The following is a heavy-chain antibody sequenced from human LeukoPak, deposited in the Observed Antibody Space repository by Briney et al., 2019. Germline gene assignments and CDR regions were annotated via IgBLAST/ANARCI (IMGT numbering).Heavy chain of an antibody. D-gene: IGHD5-18*01. V-gene: IGHV3-7*01. CDR1: GFTVSSNY. CDR3: ARDLSRIHLWSNPYFDY. J-gene: IGHJ4*02. Sequence: GGSLRLSCAASGFTVSSNYMSWVRQAPGKGLEWVANIKQDGSEKYYVDSVKGRFTISRDNAKNSLYLQMNSLRAEDTAVYYCARDLSRIHLWSNPYFDYWGQGTLVTVSS. CDR2: IKQDGSEK.